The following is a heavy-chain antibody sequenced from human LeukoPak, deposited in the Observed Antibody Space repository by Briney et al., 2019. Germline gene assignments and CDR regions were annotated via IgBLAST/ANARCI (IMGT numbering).Heavy chain of an antibody. Sequence: GRSLRLFCAASGFTFNSYGMHWVRQAPGKGLEWVAVISYDGSNKYYADSVKGRFTISRDNSKNTLYLQMNSLRAEDTAVYYCAKGASGWSFDYWGQGTLVTVSS. CDR1: GFTFNSYG. CDR2: ISYDGSNK. CDR3: AKGASGWSFDY. J-gene: IGHJ4*02. V-gene: IGHV3-30*18. D-gene: IGHD6-19*01.